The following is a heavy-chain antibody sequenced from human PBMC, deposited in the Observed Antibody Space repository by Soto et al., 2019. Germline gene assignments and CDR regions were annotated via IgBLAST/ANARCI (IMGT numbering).Heavy chain of an antibody. CDR3: TTDAHSGSYSNPYQYFDY. J-gene: IGHJ4*02. D-gene: IGHD1-26*01. V-gene: IGHV3-15*07. CDR1: GFTFSNAW. CDR2: IKSKTDGGTT. Sequence: GWSLRLSCAASGFTFSNAWMNWVRQAPGKGLEWVGRIKSKTDGGTTDYAAPVKGRFTISRDDSKNTLYLQMNSLKTEDTAVYYCTTDAHSGSYSNPYQYFDYWGQGTLVTVSS.